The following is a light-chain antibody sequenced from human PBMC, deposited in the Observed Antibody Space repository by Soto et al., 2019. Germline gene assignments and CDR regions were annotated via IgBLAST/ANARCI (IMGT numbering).Light chain of an antibody. J-gene: IGLJ1*01. CDR3: SSYTTSTTLV. V-gene: IGLV2-14*01. Sequence: QSVLTQPASVSGSPGQSMTISCTGTSSDVGGYNYVSWYQQHPGRAPKLMIYEVSNRPSGVSNRFSGSKSGNTASLTISGLQIEDEADSYCSSYTTSTTLVFGTGTKVP. CDR1: SSDVGGYNY. CDR2: EVS.